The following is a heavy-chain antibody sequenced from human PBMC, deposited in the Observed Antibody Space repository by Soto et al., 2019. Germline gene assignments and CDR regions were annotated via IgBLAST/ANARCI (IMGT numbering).Heavy chain of an antibody. CDR1: GYIFVNYG. V-gene: IGHV1-18*01. D-gene: IGHD3-16*01. CDR3: VMVDNYVTPTPQDV. Sequence: QVQLVQSGDEVKKPGASVKVSCKASGYIFVNYGIAWVRQAPRQGLEWMGWISPYTGNTHSATKVQGRLTMTTDKSTSTAYMDLGSLTSDDTAVYYCVMVDNYVTPTPQDVCGQGTTVTVSS. J-gene: IGHJ6*02. CDR2: ISPYTGNT.